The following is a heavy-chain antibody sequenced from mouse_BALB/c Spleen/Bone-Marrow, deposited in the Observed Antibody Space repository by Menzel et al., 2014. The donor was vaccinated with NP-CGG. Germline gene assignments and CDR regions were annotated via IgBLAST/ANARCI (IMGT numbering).Heavy chain of an antibody. CDR1: GFSLTNYG. J-gene: IGHJ4*01. D-gene: IGHD1-2*01. CDR2: VWGDGGT. Sequence: QVQLKQSGPGLVAPSQSLSITCTVSGFSLTNYGVSWVRQPPGNGLEWLGVVWGDGGTNYHSALISRLNSSKDTTKSQVFIKLNILQTDDTATYYFAKWDYYGYNYAMDYWGQGTSVTVSS. CDR3: AKWDYYGYNYAMDY. V-gene: IGHV2-3*01.